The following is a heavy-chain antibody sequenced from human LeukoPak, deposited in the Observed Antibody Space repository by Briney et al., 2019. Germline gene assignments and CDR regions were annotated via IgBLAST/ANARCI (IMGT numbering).Heavy chain of an antibody. Sequence: PGGSLRLSCAASGFMFSGSAMHWVRQASGKGLEWVGRIRSKVNSYATAYAAPVEGRFTISRDDSQSTAYLQMNSLKTEDTAVYYCTRFNQEPYGMDVWGQGTTVTVSS. J-gene: IGHJ6*02. CDR2: IRSKVNSYAT. CDR1: GFMFSGSA. V-gene: IGHV3-73*01. CDR3: TRFNQEPYGMDV. D-gene: IGHD1-14*01.